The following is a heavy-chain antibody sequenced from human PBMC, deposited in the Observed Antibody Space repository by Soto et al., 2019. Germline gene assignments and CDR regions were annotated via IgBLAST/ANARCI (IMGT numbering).Heavy chain of an antibody. CDR1: GGTFSSYA. Sequence: SVKVSCKASGGTFSSYAISWVRQAPGQGHEWMGGIIPIFGTANYAQKFQGRVTITADESTSTAYMELSSLRSEDTAVYYCARDQEGGDGYNYGYYYGMDVWGQGTTVTVSS. J-gene: IGHJ6*02. V-gene: IGHV1-69*13. CDR3: ARDQEGGDGYNYGYYYGMDV. D-gene: IGHD5-12*01. CDR2: IIPIFGTA.